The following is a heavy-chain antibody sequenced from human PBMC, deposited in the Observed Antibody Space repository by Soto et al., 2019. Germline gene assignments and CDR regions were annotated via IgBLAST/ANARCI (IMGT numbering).Heavy chain of an antibody. Sequence: QVQLQESGPGLVKPSETLSLTCTVSGGSISSYYWSWIRQPPGKGLEWIGYIYYSGSTNYNPSLKSRVTISVDTSKHQFSQKLSSVTAADTAVSYCARVGGIWFGELFYYYYGMDVWGQGTTVTVAS. CDR3: ARVGGIWFGELFYYYYGMDV. J-gene: IGHJ6*02. CDR1: GGSISSYY. CDR2: IYYSGST. V-gene: IGHV4-59*01. D-gene: IGHD3-10*01.